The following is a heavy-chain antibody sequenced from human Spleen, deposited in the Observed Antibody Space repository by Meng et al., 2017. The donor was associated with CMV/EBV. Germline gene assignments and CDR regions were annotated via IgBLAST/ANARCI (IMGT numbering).Heavy chain of an antibody. J-gene: IGHJ6*02. CDR3: VRDQGGESMIAVLIERFGMDV. CDR2: ISYDGSNK. CDR1: GFTFNTYA. V-gene: IGHV3-30*04. D-gene: IGHD3-22*01. Sequence: GGSLRLSCAASGFTFNTYAMHWVRQAPGKGLEWVAVISYDGSNKYTADSVQGRLTISRDNYKNNLYLQMNSLTVEDTAVYYCVRDQGGESMIAVLIERFGMDVWGQGTTVTVSS.